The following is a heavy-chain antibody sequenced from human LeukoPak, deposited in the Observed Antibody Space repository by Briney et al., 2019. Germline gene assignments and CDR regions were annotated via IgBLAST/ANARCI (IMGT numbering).Heavy chain of an antibody. D-gene: IGHD2-21*02. Sequence: SETLSLTCAVYGGSFSGYYWSWIRQPPGKGLEWIGEINHSGSTNYNPSLKSRVTISVDTSKNQFSLKLSSVTAADTAVYYCARGYCGGDCYESHDAFDIWGQGTMVTVSS. J-gene: IGHJ3*02. CDR3: ARGYCGGDCYESHDAFDI. CDR2: INHSGST. V-gene: IGHV4-34*01. CDR1: GGSFSGYY.